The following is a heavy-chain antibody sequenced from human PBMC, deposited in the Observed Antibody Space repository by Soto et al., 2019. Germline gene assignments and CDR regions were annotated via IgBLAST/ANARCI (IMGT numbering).Heavy chain of an antibody. CDR3: ARPVVPAAIGYYYYGMDV. Sequence: PGGSLRLSCAAAGFTFSSYSMNWVRQAPGKGLEWVSYISSSGSTIYYADSVKGRFTISRDNAKNSLYLQMNSLRAEDTAVYDCARPVVPAAIGYYYYGMDVWGQGTTVTVSS. CDR1: GFTFSSYS. V-gene: IGHV3-48*04. J-gene: IGHJ6*02. D-gene: IGHD2-2*02. CDR2: ISSSGSTI.